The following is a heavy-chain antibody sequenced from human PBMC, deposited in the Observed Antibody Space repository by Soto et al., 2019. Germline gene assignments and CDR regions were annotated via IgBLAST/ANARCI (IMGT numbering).Heavy chain of an antibody. CDR2: ISYDGSNK. Sequence: PVGSLILSCAASGFTFSSCAMHWVRQAPGKGLEWVAVISYDGSNKYYADSVKGRFTVSRDNSKNTLYLQVNSLRAEDTAVYYCATRKYCPSTTCFDFWGQGTQVTVSS. CDR1: GFTFSSCA. J-gene: IGHJ4*02. V-gene: IGHV3-30-3*01. D-gene: IGHD2-2*01. CDR3: ATRKYCPSTTCFDF.